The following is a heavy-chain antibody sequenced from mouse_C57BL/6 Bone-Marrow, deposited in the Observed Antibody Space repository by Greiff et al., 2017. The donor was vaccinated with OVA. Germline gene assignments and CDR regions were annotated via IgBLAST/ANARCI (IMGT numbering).Heavy chain of an antibody. CDR2: IYPRSGNT. D-gene: IGHD2-5*01. V-gene: IGHV1-81*01. J-gene: IGHJ1*03. CDR3: ARESKNWYFDV. CDR1: GYTFTSYG. Sequence: VQLQESGAELARPGASVKLSCKASGYTFTSYGISWVKQRTGQGLGWIGEIYPRSGNTYYNEKFKGKATLTADKSSSTAYMELRSLTSEDSAVYFCARESKNWYFDVWGTGTTVTVSS.